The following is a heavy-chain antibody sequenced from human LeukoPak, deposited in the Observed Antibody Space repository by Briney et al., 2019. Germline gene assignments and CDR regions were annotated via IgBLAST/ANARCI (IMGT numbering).Heavy chain of an antibody. Sequence: GSSVKVSCKASGGTFSSYAISWVRQAPGQGLEWMGGIIPIFGTANYAQKFQGRVTITTDESTSTAYMELSSLRSEDTAVYYCATPTYYYDSNGYYTNWFDPWGQGTLVTVSS. J-gene: IGHJ5*02. CDR1: GGTFSSYA. D-gene: IGHD3-22*01. CDR2: IIPIFGTA. V-gene: IGHV1-69*05. CDR3: ATPTYYYDSNGYYTNWFDP.